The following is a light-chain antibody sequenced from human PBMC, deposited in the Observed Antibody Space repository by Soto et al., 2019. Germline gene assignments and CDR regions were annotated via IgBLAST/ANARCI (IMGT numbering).Light chain of an antibody. CDR2: GAS. J-gene: IGKJ4*01. CDR3: QQYGSSLGVT. Sequence: EIVLTQSPGTLSLSPGERATLSCRASQSVSSSYLAWYQQKPGQAPWLLIYGASSRATGIPDRFSGSGSGTDFTLTISRLETEDFAVYYCQQYGSSLGVTFGGGTKVEIK. V-gene: IGKV3-20*01. CDR1: QSVSSSY.